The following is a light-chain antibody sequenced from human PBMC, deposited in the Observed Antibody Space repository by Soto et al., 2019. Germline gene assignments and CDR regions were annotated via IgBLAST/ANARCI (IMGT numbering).Light chain of an antibody. Sequence: QSALTQPASLSGSPGQSVTISCSGTTSDFVNYNYVSWYQHHPGKAPQLILFEVSNRPSGVSSRFSGSKSGNTASLIISGLQAEDEAYYYCSSYTGSTDAFFGGGTKLTVL. J-gene: IGLJ2*01. CDR1: TSDFVNYNY. CDR3: SSYTGSTDAF. CDR2: EVS. V-gene: IGLV2-14*01.